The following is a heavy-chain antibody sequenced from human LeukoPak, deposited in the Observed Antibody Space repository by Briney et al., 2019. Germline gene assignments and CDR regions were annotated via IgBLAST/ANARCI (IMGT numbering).Heavy chain of an antibody. CDR3: ARPLEVRGVDAFDI. D-gene: IGHD3-10*01. J-gene: IGHJ3*02. Sequence: GESLQISCKGSGYIFTSYWIGWVRQLPGKGLEWMGIIYPGDSDTRYSPSFQGQVTISADKTISTAYLQWSSLKASDTAMYYCARPLEVRGVDAFDIWGQGTMVTVSS. CDR2: IYPGDSDT. CDR1: GYIFTSYW. V-gene: IGHV5-51*01.